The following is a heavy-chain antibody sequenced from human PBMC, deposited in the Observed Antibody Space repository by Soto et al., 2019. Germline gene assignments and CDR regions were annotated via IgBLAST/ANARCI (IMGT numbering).Heavy chain of an antibody. CDR2: IGTAGDT. CDR1: GFTSSTSA. Sequence: EVQLVESGGGLFKPGGSLKPSFAASGFTSSTSAMPWVAHLTGKGLEWFSAIGTAGDTYYSDSVKGRFTISRENAKNSLYLQMESLRAGDTAVYYCARVPWNSSGHTYYYYGLDVWGQGTTVTVSS. J-gene: IGHJ6*02. CDR3: ARVPWNSSGHTYYYYGLDV. D-gene: IGHD6-25*01. V-gene: IGHV3-13*04.